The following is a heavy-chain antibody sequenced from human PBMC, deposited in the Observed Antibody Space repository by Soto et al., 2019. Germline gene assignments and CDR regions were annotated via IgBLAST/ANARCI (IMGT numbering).Heavy chain of an antibody. V-gene: IGHV3-23*01. J-gene: IGHJ4*02. Sequence: EVQLLESGGGLVQPGGSLRLSCAASGFSFSRYAMSWVRQAPGKGLEWVSAISAAGGTTYYADSVKGRFTISRDNSKKTLYLQMNSMRAEDTAIYYCAKDRVQMTTVTAPDYWGQGSLVTVSS. CDR2: ISAAGGTT. CDR3: AKDRVQMTTVTAPDY. CDR1: GFSFSRYA. D-gene: IGHD4-17*01.